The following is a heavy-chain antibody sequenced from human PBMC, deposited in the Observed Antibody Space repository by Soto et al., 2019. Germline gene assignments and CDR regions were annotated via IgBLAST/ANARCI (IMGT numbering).Heavy chain of an antibody. CDR3: ARVYCSGGSCYSIDY. V-gene: IGHV1-8*01. D-gene: IGHD2-15*01. CDR2: MNPDSGNT. CDR1: GYTFTNYD. J-gene: IGHJ4*02. Sequence: ASVKVSCKASGYTFTNYDIHWVRQATGQGLEWMGWMNPDSGNTGQSKQFQGRVTMTRDTSISTAYMEMSSLRSEDTAVYYCARVYCSGGSCYSIDYWGQGTLVTYPQ.